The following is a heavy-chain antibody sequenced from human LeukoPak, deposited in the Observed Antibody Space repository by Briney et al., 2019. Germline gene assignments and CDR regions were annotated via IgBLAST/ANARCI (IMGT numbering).Heavy chain of an antibody. J-gene: IGHJ6*03. CDR1: GGYISSTTYY. CDR2: IYYSGST. D-gene: IGHD3-9*01. CDR3: ARGILTGYYTAWYYYYYMDV. V-gene: IGHV4-61*05. Sequence: SDTLSLTCIISGGYISSTTYYWGWIRQPPGKGLEWIGYIYYSGSTNYNPSLKSRVTISVDASKNQFSLKLSSVTAADTAVYYCARGILTGYYTAWYYYYYMDVWGKGTTVTVSS.